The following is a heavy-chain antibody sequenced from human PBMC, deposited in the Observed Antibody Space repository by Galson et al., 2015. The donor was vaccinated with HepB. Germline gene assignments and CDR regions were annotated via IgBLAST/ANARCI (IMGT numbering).Heavy chain of an antibody. V-gene: IGHV3-23*01. Sequence: SLRLSCAASGFTFSSYAMSWVRQAPGKGLEWVSAISGSGGSTYYADSVKGRFTISRDNSKNTLYLQMNSLRAEDTAVYYCAKDILLWFGEFSPFDFDIWGQGILVTVSS. CDR2: ISGSGGST. D-gene: IGHD3-10*01. J-gene: IGHJ4*02. CDR3: AKDILLWFGEFSPFDFDI. CDR1: GFTFSSYA.